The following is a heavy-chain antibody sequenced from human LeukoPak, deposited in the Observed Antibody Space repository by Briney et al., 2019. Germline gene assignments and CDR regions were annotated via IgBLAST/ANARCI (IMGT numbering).Heavy chain of an antibody. D-gene: IGHD2-2*02. CDR3: AKETPDIVVVPVAIFAL. Sequence: GGSLRLSCAASGFTFSSYAMSWVRQAPGKGLEWVSAISGSGGSTYYADSVKGRFTISRDNSKNTLYLQMNSLRAVDTAVYYCAKETPDIVVVPVAIFALWGQGTLVTVSS. CDR1: GFTFSSYA. V-gene: IGHV3-23*01. J-gene: IGHJ5*02. CDR2: ISGSGGST.